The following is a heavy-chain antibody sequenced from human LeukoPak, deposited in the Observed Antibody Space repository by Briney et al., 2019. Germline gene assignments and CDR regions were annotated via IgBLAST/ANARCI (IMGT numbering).Heavy chain of an antibody. CDR2: ISSSSSYI. J-gene: IGHJ5*02. V-gene: IGHV3-21*01. D-gene: IGHD2-8*01. Sequence: GGSLRLSCAASGFTFSSYSMNWVRQAPGKGLEWVSSISSSSSYIYYADSVKGRFTISRDNAKNSLYLQMNSLRAEDTAVYYCARGRKPGYCTNGVCAPFDPWGQGTLVTVSP. CDR3: ARGRKPGYCTNGVCAPFDP. CDR1: GFTFSSYS.